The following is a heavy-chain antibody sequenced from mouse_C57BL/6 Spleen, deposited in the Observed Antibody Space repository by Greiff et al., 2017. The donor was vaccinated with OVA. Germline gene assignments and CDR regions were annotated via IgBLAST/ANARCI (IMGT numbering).Heavy chain of an antibody. V-gene: IGHV14-4*01. CDR1: GFNIKDDY. CDR3: TTTPTWAWFAD. Sequence: VQLQQSGAELVRPGASVKLSCTASGFNIKDDYMHWVKQRPEQGLEWIGWIDPENGDTEYASKFQGKATITADTSSNTAYLQLSSLTSEDTAVYYCTTTPTWAWFADWGQGTLVTVSA. CDR2: IDPENGDT. J-gene: IGHJ3*01.